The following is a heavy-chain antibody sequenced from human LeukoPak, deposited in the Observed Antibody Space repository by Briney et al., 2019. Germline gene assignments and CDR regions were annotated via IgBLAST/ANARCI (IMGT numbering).Heavy chain of an antibody. CDR3: ARDRSNDYGDYGHDAFDI. D-gene: IGHD4-17*01. CDR1: GYTFTSYY. Sequence: ASVKVSCKASGYTFTSYYMHWVRQAPGQGLEWMGLINPSGGSTSYAQKFQGRVTMTRDTSTSTVYMELSSLRSEDTAVYYCARDRSNDYGDYGHDAFDIWGQGTMVTVSS. V-gene: IGHV1-46*01. CDR2: INPSGGST. J-gene: IGHJ3*02.